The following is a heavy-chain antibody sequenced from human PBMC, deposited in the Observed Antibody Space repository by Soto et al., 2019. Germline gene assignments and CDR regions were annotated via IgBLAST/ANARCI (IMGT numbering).Heavy chain of an antibody. CDR2: IYSGGSA. J-gene: IGHJ4*03. Sequence: EVQLVESGGGLVQPGGSLRLSCAVSGFTVSSNYMSWVRQAPGKGLEWLSVIYSGGSAYYADSMKGRFTISRDNSKNTLYLQMNSLRADDTAIYYCARELGATATSYFGYWGQGTLVTVSS. D-gene: IGHD2-21*02. CDR3: ARELGATATSYFGY. CDR1: GFTVSSNY. V-gene: IGHV3-66*01.